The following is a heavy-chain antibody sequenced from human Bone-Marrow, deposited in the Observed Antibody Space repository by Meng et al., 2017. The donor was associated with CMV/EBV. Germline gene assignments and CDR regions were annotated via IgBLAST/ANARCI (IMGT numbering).Heavy chain of an antibody. CDR2: IYYSGST. CDR3: ARHRHRGITGTTDDY. D-gene: IGHD1-7*01. V-gene: IGHV4-39*01. Sequence: FISSSSYYWGWIRPPPGKGLEWIGGIYYSGSTYYNPSLKSRVTISVDTSKNQFSLKLSSVTAADTAVYYCARHRHRGITGTTDDYWGQGTLVTVSS. CDR1: FISSSSYY. J-gene: IGHJ4*02.